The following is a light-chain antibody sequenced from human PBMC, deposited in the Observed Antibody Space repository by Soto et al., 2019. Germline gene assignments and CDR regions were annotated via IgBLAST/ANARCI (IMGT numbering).Light chain of an antibody. J-gene: IGLJ3*02. V-gene: IGLV4-69*01. CDR1: SGHSNYA. CDR2: LNSDGSH. CDR3: QTWDTGIQV. Sequence: QSVLTQSPSASASLGASVKVTCTLSSGHSNYAIAWHQQQPEKGPRYLMKLNSDGSHSKGDGIPDRFSGSSSGAERYLTISSLQSEDEADYYCQTWDTGIQVFGGGTQLTVL.